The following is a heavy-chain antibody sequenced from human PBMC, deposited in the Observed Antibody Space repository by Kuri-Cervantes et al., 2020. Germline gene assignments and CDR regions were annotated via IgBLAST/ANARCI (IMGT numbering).Heavy chain of an antibody. CDR3: AKDKSARGYYYYGMDV. V-gene: IGHV3-23*01. J-gene: IGHJ6*02. D-gene: IGHD6-6*01. Sequence: GESLKISCAASGFTFSNYAMSWVRQAPGKGLEWVSAISGSGGTTYYADSVKGRFTISRDNAKNSLYLQMNSLRAEDTALYYRAKDKSARGYYYYGMDVWGQGTTVTVSS. CDR2: ISGSGGTT. CDR1: GFTFSNYA.